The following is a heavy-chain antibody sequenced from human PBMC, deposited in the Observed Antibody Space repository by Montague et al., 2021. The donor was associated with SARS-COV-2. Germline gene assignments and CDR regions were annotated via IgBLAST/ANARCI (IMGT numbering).Heavy chain of an antibody. D-gene: IGHD6-19*01. V-gene: IGHV4-39*01. Sequence: SETLSLTCSVSGGSISSTSFFWAWIRQPPGKGLEWVGSMYSSGTTYYXPSLKSRVTISGDTSRNQLSVRLSSVTAADTAVHYCARSTSGWFIYWGQGTLVTVSS. CDR1: GGSISSTSFF. CDR3: ARSTSGWFIY. J-gene: IGHJ4*02. CDR2: MYSSGTT.